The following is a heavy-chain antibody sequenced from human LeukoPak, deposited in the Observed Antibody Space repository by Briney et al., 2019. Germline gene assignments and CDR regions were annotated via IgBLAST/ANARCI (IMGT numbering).Heavy chain of an antibody. V-gene: IGHV4-59*01. CDR1: GDSISTYY. CDR2: IYYNGNT. J-gene: IGHJ6*02. CDR3: ARGRSNYYGMDV. Sequence: SETLSLTCTVSGDSISTYYWSWIRQPPGKGLEWIGYIYYNGNTNYSPSLKSRVTMSVDTSKNLFSLKVSSVTAADTAVYYCARGRSNYYGMDVWGQGTTVTVSS. D-gene: IGHD1-26*01.